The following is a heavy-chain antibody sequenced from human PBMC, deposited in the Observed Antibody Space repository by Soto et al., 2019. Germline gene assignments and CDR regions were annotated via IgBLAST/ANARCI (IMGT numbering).Heavy chain of an antibody. Sequence: QVQLVQSGAEVKKPGASVKVSCKASGYTFTGFYMHWVRQAPGQGLEWMEWINPNSGDTEYAQNFQGWVTMTRDTSISTAYMELRRLRSDDTAVYYCAPGGSTVTREFDYWGQVTLVSVSS. CDR1: GYTFTGFY. CDR3: APGGSTVTREFDY. D-gene: IGHD4-17*01. V-gene: IGHV1-2*04. CDR2: INPNSGDT. J-gene: IGHJ4*02.